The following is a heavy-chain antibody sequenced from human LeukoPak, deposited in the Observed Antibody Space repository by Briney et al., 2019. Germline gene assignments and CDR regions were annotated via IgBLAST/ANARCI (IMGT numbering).Heavy chain of an antibody. J-gene: IGHJ4*02. CDR1: GGSISSSSYY. D-gene: IGHD3/OR15-3a*01. V-gene: IGHV4-39*01. CDR2: IYYSGST. CDR3: ARHRDYYFDY. Sequence: PSETLSLTCTVSGGSISSSSYYWGWIRQPPGKGLEWIGSIYYSGSTYYNPSLKSRVTISVDTSKNQFSLKLSSVTAADTAVYYCARHRDYYFDYWGQGTLATVSS.